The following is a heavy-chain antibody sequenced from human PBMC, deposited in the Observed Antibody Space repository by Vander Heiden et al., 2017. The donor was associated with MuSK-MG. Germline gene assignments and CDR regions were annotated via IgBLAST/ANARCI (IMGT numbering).Heavy chain of an antibody. CDR2: IYYSGST. Sequence: QLQLQESGPGLVKPSETLSLTCTVSGGSISSSSYYWGWIRQPPGKGLEWIGSIYYSGSTYYNPSLKSRVTISVDTSKNQFSLKLSSVTAADTAVYYCASLAARRDYYYYGMDVWGQGTTVTVSS. CDR3: ASLAARRDYYYYGMDV. D-gene: IGHD6-6*01. J-gene: IGHJ6*02. V-gene: IGHV4-39*01. CDR1: GGSISSSSYY.